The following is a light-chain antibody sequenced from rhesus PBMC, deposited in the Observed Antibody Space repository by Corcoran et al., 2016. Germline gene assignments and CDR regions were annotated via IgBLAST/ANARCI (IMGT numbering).Light chain of an antibody. CDR3: QQHNSYPRT. V-gene: IGKV1-25*01. CDR2: QAS. J-gene: IGKJ1*01. CDR1: QGISSY. Sequence: DIQMTQSPSSLSASVGDTVTITCRASQGISSYLAWYQQKPGKAPKLLIYQASTLQSGFPSRFSGSGDGKDFTLTISSLQPEDFATYYCQQHNSYPRTFGQGTKVEIK.